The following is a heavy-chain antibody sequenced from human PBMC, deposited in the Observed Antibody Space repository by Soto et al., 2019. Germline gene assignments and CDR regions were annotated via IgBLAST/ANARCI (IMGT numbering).Heavy chain of an antibody. J-gene: IGHJ5*02. CDR3: AKRGKESTRSFWFDP. Sequence: PGVSLKICYNSAWYRFTSYCIAWVRQMPGKGLEWMGIIYPGDSDTRYSPSFQGQVTISVDKSISTAYLQWSSLKASDTAIYYCAKRGKESTRSFWFDPWGQGTLVTVSS. D-gene: IGHD2-2*01. CDR1: WYRFTSYC. CDR2: IYPGDSDT. V-gene: IGHV5-51*01.